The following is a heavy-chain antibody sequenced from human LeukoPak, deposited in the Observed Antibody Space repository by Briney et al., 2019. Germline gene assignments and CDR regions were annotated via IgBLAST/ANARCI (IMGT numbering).Heavy chain of an antibody. CDR3: ARAPVLYYFDF. Sequence: SETLSPTCTVSGGSISTYYWSWIRQPPGKGLEWIGYIYDSGSTSYDPSLKSRVTISVDTSKNQFSLKLTSVTAADSAVYYCARAPVLYYFDFWGQGTLVTVSS. CDR2: IYDSGST. J-gene: IGHJ4*02. D-gene: IGHD2/OR15-2a*01. CDR1: GGSISTYY. V-gene: IGHV4-59*01.